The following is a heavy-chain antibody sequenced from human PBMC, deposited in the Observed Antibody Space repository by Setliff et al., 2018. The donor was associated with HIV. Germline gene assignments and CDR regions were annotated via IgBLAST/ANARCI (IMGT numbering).Heavy chain of an antibody. Sequence: GGSLRLSCAVSGFTFINSAMSWVRQAPGKGLEWVSPVATNGGSTYYAASVQGRFTISSDNSKNAVYLQMNSLRAEDTAVYYCVQGGLSSGWGSFWGQGTLVTVSS. J-gene: IGHJ4*02. CDR1: GFTFINSA. CDR3: VQGGLSSGWGSF. CDR2: VATNGGST. V-gene: IGHV3-23*01. D-gene: IGHD6-25*01.